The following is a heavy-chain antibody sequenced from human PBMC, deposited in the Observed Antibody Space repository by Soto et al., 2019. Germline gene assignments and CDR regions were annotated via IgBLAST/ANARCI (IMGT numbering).Heavy chain of an antibody. CDR3: ATSTTVTTRY. CDR2: IHYSGST. J-gene: IGHJ4*02. Sequence: TLSLPCTVSGASISSGGYYWNFIRQHPGKGLEWIGYIHYSGSTSYNPSLKSRVTISVDTSKNQFSLKLSSVTAADTAVYYCATSTTVTTRYWGQGTLVTVSS. D-gene: IGHD4-17*01. V-gene: IGHV4-31*03. CDR1: GASISSGGYY.